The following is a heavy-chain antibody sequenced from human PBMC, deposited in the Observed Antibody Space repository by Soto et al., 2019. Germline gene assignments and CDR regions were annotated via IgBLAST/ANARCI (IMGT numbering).Heavy chain of an antibody. CDR1: GGSISSYY. CDR2: IYYSGST. J-gene: IGHJ4*02. V-gene: IGHV4-59*08. D-gene: IGHD5-12*01. CDR3: TRHAHEYSSYDKEFDY. Sequence: QVQLQESGPGLVKPSETLSLTCTVSGGSISSYYCSWFRQPPGKGLEWIGYIYYSGSTNHNPSLKSPVTISVDTSKNQFSLKLSSVTAADTAVYYWTRHAHEYSSYDKEFDYWGQGTLVTVSS.